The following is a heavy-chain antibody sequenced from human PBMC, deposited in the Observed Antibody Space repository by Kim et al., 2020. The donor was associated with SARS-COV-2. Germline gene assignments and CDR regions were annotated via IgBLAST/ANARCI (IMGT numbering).Heavy chain of an antibody. Sequence: GGSLRLPCVASGFTFDDYYMHWVRQAPGKGLEWVALISGDGRITYYADSVKGRFTISRDNSRNSLYLQMNGLTTEDTALYYCVKDCGYYGSGSYCFDSWG. V-gene: IGHV3-43*02. CDR1: GFTFDDYY. CDR3: VKDCGYYGSGSYCFDS. D-gene: IGHD3-10*01. CDR2: ISGDGRIT. J-gene: IGHJ4*01.